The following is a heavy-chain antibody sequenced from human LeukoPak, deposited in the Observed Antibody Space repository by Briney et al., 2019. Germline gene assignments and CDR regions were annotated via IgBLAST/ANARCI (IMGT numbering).Heavy chain of an antibody. CDR2: ISSSSSYI. D-gene: IGHD3-22*01. CDR3: ARVFPYYYDSSGLPFDY. J-gene: IGHJ4*02. Sequence: GGSLRLSCAASGFTFSSYSMNWVRQAPGKGLEWVSSISSSSSYIYYADSVKGRFTISRDNAKNSLYLQMNSLRAEDTAVYYCARVFPYYYDSSGLPFDYWGQGTLVTVSS. CDR1: GFTFSSYS. V-gene: IGHV3-21*01.